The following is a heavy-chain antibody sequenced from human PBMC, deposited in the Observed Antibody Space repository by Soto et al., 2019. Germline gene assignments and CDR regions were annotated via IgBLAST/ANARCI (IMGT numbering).Heavy chain of an antibody. Sequence: EVQLVESGGGLVQPGGSLRLSCAVSGFTFSSYAMHWVRQAPGKGLEYVSAITSNGGTTYYANSVKGRFTISRDNSKNTLSLQMGSLRAEDMAVXXXXXXXNGXDYHSWGQGTLVTVSS. CDR3: XXXXNGXDYHS. D-gene: IGHD2-21*02. J-gene: IGHJ4*02. V-gene: IGHV3-64*01. CDR2: ITSNGGTT. CDR1: GFTFSSYA.